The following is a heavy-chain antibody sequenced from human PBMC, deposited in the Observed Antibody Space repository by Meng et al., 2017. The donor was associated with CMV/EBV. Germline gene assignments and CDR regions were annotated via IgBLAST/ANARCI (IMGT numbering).Heavy chain of an antibody. D-gene: IGHD6-13*01. J-gene: IGHJ4*02. CDR3: ARDSSSWYCDY. CDR2: ISSSSSYI. Sequence: EGQLVESGGGLVTPGGALRLSCAASGFTFSSYSMNWVRQAPGKGLEWVSSISSSSSYIYYADSVKGRFTISRDNAKNSLYLQMNSLRAEDTAVYYCARDSSSWYCDYWGQGTLVTVSS. CDR1: GFTFSSYS. V-gene: IGHV3-21*01.